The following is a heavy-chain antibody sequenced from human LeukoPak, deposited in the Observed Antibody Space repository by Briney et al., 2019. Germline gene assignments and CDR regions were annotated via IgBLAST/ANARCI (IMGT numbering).Heavy chain of an antibody. CDR3: ARALYDSSGYYSYYFDY. D-gene: IGHD3-22*01. V-gene: IGHV4-59*01. CDR1: GGSISSYY. Sequence: PSETLSLTRTVSGGSISSYYWSWIRQPPGKGLEWIGYIYYSGSTNYNPSLKSRVTISVDTSKNQFSLKLSSVTAADTAVYYCARALYDSSGYYSYYFDYWGQGTLVTVSS. J-gene: IGHJ4*02. CDR2: IYYSGST.